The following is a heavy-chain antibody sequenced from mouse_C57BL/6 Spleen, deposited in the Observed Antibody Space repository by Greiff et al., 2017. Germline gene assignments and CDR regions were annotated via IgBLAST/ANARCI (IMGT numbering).Heavy chain of an antibody. CDR2: IHPNSGST. CDR3: ARTGYYYAMDY. D-gene: IGHD4-1*01. J-gene: IGHJ4*01. V-gene: IGHV1-64*01. Sequence: QVHVKQPGAELVKPGASVKLSCKASGYTFTSYWMHWVKQRPGQGLEWIGMIHPNSGSTNYNEKFKSKATLTVDKSSSTAYMQLSSLTSEDSAVYYCARTGYYYAMDYWGQGTSVTVSS. CDR1: GYTFTSYW.